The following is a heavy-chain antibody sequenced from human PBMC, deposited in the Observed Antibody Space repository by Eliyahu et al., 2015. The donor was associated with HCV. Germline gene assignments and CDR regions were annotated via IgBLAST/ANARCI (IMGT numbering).Heavy chain of an antibody. CDR3: ARTVSWGGEENGMDV. Sequence: EVQLVESGGGLVQPGGSLRLXCAAXGFTFSXYEMNWVRPAPGGGREWVSYISSSGSTTFFADSVKGRFTISRDNAMNSLYLQMNSLRVEDTAVYYCARTVSWGGEENGMDVWGQGTTVTVSS. D-gene: IGHD1-26*01. CDR1: GFTFSXYE. CDR2: ISSSGSTT. J-gene: IGHJ6*02. V-gene: IGHV3-48*03.